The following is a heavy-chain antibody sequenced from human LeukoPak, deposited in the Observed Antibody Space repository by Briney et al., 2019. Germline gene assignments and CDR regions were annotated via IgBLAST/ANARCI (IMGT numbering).Heavy chain of an antibody. Sequence: ASVKVSCKVFGYTLTEISIHWVRQAPGKGLEWMGGFDPEDGETIYAEKFQARVTLTGDTSRDTAYMELSSLRCEDTAVYYCATTGPVTVATTGWFDPWGQGTLVTVSS. CDR3: ATTGPVTVATTGWFDP. CDR1: GYTLTEIS. V-gene: IGHV1-24*01. J-gene: IGHJ5*02. CDR2: FDPEDGET. D-gene: IGHD5-12*01.